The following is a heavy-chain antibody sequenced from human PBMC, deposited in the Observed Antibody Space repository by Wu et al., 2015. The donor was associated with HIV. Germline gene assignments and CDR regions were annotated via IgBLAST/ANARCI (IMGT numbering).Heavy chain of an antibody. CDR2: IVVGNGLT. CDR3: ATRNPGSGSYNYYYFAMDV. Sequence: QMQLEQGGPQVKKPGTSVTVSCKASGLTLISAVIQWVRQARGQRPEWIGWIVVGNGLTNYAPNFQERVTFRRDMSANTVDMELRNLRSDDTAVYFCATRNPGSGSYNYYYFAMDVWGQGTTVAVSS. D-gene: IGHD3-10*01. V-gene: IGHV1-58*02. CDR1: GLTLISAV. J-gene: IGHJ6*02.